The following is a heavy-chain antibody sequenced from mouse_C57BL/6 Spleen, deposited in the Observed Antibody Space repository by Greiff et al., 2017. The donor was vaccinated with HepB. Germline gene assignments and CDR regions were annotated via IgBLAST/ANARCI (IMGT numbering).Heavy chain of an antibody. CDR1: GFTFSDYG. CDR2: ISSGSSTI. V-gene: IGHV5-17*01. J-gene: IGHJ3*01. Sequence: DVKLVESGGGLVKPGGSLKLSCAASGFTFSDYGMHWVRQAPEKGLEWVAYISSGSSTIYYADTVKGRFTISRDNAKNTLFLQMTSLRSEDTAMYYCARHDGYYPRFAYWGQGTLVTVSA. CDR3: ARHDGYYPRFAY. D-gene: IGHD2-3*01.